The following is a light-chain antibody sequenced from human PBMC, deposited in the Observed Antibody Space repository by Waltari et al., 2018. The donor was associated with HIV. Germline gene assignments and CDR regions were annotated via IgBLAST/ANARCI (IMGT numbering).Light chain of an antibody. CDR1: QQTTTK. J-gene: IGKJ4*01. V-gene: IGKV1-33*01. CDR3: QQYHDLPLT. Sequence: DFQMTKSPSSLSASVGDRVTLTCQASQQTTTKLNWCQHRPGKAPKLRINDRSNLETGGPIRFSGSGSGTHFIFTISSLQSEEIATYYCQQYHDLPLTFGGGTKVESK. CDR2: DRS.